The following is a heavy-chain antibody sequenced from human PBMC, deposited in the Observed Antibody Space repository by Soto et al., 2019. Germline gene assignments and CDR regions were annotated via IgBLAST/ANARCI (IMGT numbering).Heavy chain of an antibody. V-gene: IGHV1-2*02. CDR1: GYTFTGHY. J-gene: IGHJ4*02. Sequence: ASVKVSCKASGYTFTGHYIHWVRQAPEQGPEWMGEIGPESGATRYAQKFQGRVTMTRDTSITTVYMELKNLSPDDTAVYYCGRGRSGQIVVFYWGQGTPVTVSS. D-gene: IGHD1-26*01. CDR3: GRGRSGQIVVFY. CDR2: IGPESGAT.